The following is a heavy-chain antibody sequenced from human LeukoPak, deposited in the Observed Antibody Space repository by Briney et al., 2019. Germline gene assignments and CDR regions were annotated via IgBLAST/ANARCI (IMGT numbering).Heavy chain of an antibody. CDR2: IWYDGSNK. CDR1: GFTFSSYG. Sequence: GGSLRPSCAASGFTFSSYGMHWVRQAPGKGLEWVAVIWYDGSNKYYADSVKGRFTISRDNSKNTLYLQMNSLRAEDTAVYYCAKDRDGYNFPGYWGQGTLVTVSS. D-gene: IGHD5-24*01. J-gene: IGHJ4*02. CDR3: AKDRDGYNFPGY. V-gene: IGHV3-33*06.